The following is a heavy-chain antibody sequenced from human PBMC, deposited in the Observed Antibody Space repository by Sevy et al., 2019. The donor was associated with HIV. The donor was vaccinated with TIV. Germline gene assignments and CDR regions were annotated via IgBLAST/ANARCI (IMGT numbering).Heavy chain of an antibody. J-gene: IGHJ4*02. CDR1: GGSITSLY. Sequence: SETLSLTCTVSGGSITSLYWNWIRQPPGKGLKWIANIYYNGHINYNPSLKSRLTLSLDTCKNQFSLRLSSVTAADAAMYYCAGENAWGRGYSWGQGTLVTVSS. V-gene: IGHV4-59*08. CDR2: IYYNGHI. CDR3: AGENAWGRGYS. D-gene: IGHD1-26*01.